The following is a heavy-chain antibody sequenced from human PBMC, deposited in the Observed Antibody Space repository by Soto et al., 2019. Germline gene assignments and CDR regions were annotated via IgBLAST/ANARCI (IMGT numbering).Heavy chain of an antibody. D-gene: IGHD3-10*01. Sequence: EVQLLESGGGLVQPGGSLRLSCAGSGFTFLNYAMNWVRQAPGKGLEWVTAISGGGDAPFFADSVRGRFTISRDNSKNTVTLQMNSLGVDDTAVYYCARKVPGSTSRPNYWYFDLWGRGTLVIVSP. CDR2: ISGGGDAP. V-gene: IGHV3-23*01. CDR3: ARKVPGSTSRPNYWYFDL. J-gene: IGHJ2*01. CDR1: GFTFLNYA.